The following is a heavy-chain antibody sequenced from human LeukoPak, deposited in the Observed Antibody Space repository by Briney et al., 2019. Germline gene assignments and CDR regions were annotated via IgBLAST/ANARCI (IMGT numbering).Heavy chain of an antibody. CDR1: GGSISSGGYY. CDR2: INHSGST. Sequence: SQTLSLTCTVSGGSISSGGYYWSWIRQPPGKGLEWIGVINHSGSTNYNPSLKSRVTISVDTSKNQFSLKLSSVTAADTAVYYCARGYDYGDYQLARPIDYWGQGTLVTVSS. V-gene: IGHV4-39*07. J-gene: IGHJ4*02. CDR3: ARGYDYGDYQLARPIDY. D-gene: IGHD4-17*01.